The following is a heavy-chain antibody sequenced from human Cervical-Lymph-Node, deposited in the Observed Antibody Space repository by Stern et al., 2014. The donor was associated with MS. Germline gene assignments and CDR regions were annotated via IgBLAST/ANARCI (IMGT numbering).Heavy chain of an antibody. J-gene: IGHJ4*02. D-gene: IGHD2-15*01. CDR3: ARELQCSGGSCYLGY. CDR1: GYSFTSYW. Sequence: VQLLESGAEVKKPGESLKISCKGSGYSFTSYWIGWVRQMPGKGLEWMGIIYPGDSDTRYSPAFQGQVPISAPKTISTAFLQWSSLKASDTAIYYCARELQCSGGSCYLGYWGQGTLVTVSS. CDR2: IYPGDSDT. V-gene: IGHV5-51*03.